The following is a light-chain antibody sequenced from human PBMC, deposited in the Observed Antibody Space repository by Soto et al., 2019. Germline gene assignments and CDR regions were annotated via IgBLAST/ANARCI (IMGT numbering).Light chain of an antibody. CDR1: QSLLHSNGYNY. CDR3: MQALQTPQYS. J-gene: IGKJ2*01. Sequence: IVMTQSPLSLPVTPGEPDSISCRSSQSLLHSNGYNYLDWYLQKPGQSPQLLIYLGSNRASGVPDRFSGSGSGTDFTLKISRVEAEDVGVYYCMQALQTPQYSFGQGTKLEIK. V-gene: IGKV2-28*01. CDR2: LGS.